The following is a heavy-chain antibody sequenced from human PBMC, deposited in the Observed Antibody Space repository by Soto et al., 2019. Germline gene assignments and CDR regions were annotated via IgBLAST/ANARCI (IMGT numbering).Heavy chain of an antibody. D-gene: IGHD1-26*01. Sequence: SETLSLTCTVSGGSISSYYWSWIRQPPGKGLEWIGYVYYTGSTNSNPSLKSRVTISVDTSKNHFSLNLSSVTAADTAAYYCVKGGTSKFDPWGQGTLVTVSS. CDR2: VYYTGST. CDR1: GGSISSYY. V-gene: IGHV4-59*01. CDR3: VKGGTSKFDP. J-gene: IGHJ5*02.